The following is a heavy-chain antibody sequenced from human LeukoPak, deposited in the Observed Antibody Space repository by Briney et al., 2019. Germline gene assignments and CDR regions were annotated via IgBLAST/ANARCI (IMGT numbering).Heavy chain of an antibody. CDR3: ARGSAYYYDSSGYSVFDY. V-gene: IGHV4-59*01. CDR1: GGSISSYY. CDR2: IYYSGST. J-gene: IGHJ4*02. Sequence: SETLSPTCTVSGGSISSYYWSWIRQHPGKGLEWIGYIYYSGSTNYNPSLKSRVTISVDTSKNQFSLKLSSVTAADTAVYYCARGSAYYYDSSGYSVFDYWGQGTLVTVSS. D-gene: IGHD3-22*01.